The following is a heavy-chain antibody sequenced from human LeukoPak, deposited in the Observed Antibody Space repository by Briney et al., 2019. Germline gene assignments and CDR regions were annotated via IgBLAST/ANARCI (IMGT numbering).Heavy chain of an antibody. CDR2: ITNSGGGT. Sequence: GGSLRLSCAASGFTFSDYYMGWVRRAPGKGLEWVSYITNSGGGTYYPDSVKGRFTISRDNAKKSLYLQVRSLRAEDTAVYYCARALNDAFDIWGQGTMVTVSS. J-gene: IGHJ3*02. CDR3: ARALNDAFDI. V-gene: IGHV3-11*04. CDR1: GFTFSDYY.